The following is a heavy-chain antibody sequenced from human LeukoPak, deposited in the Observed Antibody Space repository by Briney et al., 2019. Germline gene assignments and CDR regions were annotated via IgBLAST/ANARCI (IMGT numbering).Heavy chain of an antibody. CDR1: GGSISSGDYY. V-gene: IGHV4-30-4*01. CDR3: ARGLRAAAGQNAFDI. D-gene: IGHD6-13*01. Sequence: SQTLSLTCTVSGGSISSGDYYWSWIRQPPGKGLEWIGYIYYSGSTYYNPSLKSRVTISVDTSKNQFSLKLSSVTAAGTAVYYCARGLRAAAGQNAFDIWGQGTMVTVSS. J-gene: IGHJ3*02. CDR2: IYYSGST.